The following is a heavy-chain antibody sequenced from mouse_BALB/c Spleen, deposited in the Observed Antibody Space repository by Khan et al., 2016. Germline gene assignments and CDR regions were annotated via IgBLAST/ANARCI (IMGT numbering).Heavy chain of an antibody. CDR1: GFAFSRYW. CDR2: INPDSSTI. CDR3: ASTFWYFDV. V-gene: IGHV4-1*02. J-gene: IGHJ1*01. Sequence: EVQLVESGGGLVQPGGSLKLSCAASGFAFSRYWMRWVRQAPGKGLEWIGDINPDSSTINYTPSLKDKFIISRDNAKNTLYLQMSKVRSDDPALYYCASTFWYFDVWGAGTPVTVSS.